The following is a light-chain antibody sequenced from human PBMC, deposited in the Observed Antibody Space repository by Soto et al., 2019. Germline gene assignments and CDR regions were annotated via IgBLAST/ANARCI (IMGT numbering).Light chain of an antibody. CDR1: QSVKSSY. CDR3: QQYGDSPT. CDR2: GVS. Sequence: DNVLTQSPGTLALSPGERAALSVRASQSVKSSYLAWYQQSPGQAPRLLLYGVSTRATGIPDRFSASGSGTDFTLTISRLETEDFAVYFCQQYGDSPTFGLGTRLEIK. J-gene: IGKJ5*01. V-gene: IGKV3-20*01.